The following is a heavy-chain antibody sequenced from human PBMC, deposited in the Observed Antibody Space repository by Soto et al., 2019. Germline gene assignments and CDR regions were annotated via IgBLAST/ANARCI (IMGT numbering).Heavy chain of an antibody. D-gene: IGHD2-8*01. CDR2: INSDGSST. J-gene: IGHJ6*02. CDR3: ASVPVYAISYYYYGMDV. Sequence: LRLSCAASGFTFSSYWVHWVRQAPGKGLVWVSRINSDGSSTSYADSVKGRFTISRDNAKNTLYLQMNSLRAEDTAVYYCASVPVYAISYYYYGMDVWGQGTTVTVSS. CDR1: GFTFSSYW. V-gene: IGHV3-74*01.